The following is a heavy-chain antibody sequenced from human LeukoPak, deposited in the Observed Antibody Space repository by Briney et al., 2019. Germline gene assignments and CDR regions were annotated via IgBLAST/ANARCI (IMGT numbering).Heavy chain of an antibody. CDR1: GFTFSNAW. Sequence: GGSLRLSCAASGFTFSNAWMSWVRQAPGKGLEWVGRIKIKTDGGTTDYAAPVKGRFTISRDDSKNTLYLQMNSLKTEDTAVYYCTTAAVTTNFDYWGQGTLVTVSS. CDR2: IKIKTDGGTT. J-gene: IGHJ4*02. CDR3: TTAAVTTNFDY. D-gene: IGHD4-17*01. V-gene: IGHV3-15*01.